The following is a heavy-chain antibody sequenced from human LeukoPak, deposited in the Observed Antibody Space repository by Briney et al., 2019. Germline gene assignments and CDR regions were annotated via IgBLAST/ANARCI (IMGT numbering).Heavy chain of an antibody. V-gene: IGHV5-51*01. Sequence: PGESLKISCKGSGYSFTNYWIGSVRQMPGEGLEWMGLIYPGDSETRYSPSFQGQVIISVDKSISTAYLQWSSLKASDTAMYYCAGRRGSSERIDYWGQGTLVTVSS. CDR2: IYPGDSET. CDR1: GYSFTNYW. J-gene: IGHJ4*02. D-gene: IGHD1-26*01. CDR3: AGRRGSSERIDY.